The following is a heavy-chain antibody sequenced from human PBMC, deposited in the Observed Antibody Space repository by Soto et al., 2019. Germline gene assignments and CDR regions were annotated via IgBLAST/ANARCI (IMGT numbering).Heavy chain of an antibody. J-gene: IGHJ3*02. Sequence: QLQLQESGSGLVKPSQTLSLTCAVSGGSISSGGYSWSWIRQPPGKSLEWIGYIYHSGSTYYNPSLKSRVTISVDRSKNQFSLKLSSVTAADTAVYYCAGGGWEMGNAFDIWGQGTMVTVSS. CDR1: GGSISSGGYS. CDR3: AGGGWEMGNAFDI. V-gene: IGHV4-30-2*01. D-gene: IGHD1-26*01. CDR2: IYHSGST.